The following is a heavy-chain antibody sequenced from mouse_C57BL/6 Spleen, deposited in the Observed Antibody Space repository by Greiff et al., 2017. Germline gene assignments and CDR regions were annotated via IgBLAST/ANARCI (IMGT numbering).Heavy chain of an antibody. V-gene: IGHV5-4*03. CDR1: GFTFSSYA. CDR3: ARAYGTNFDY. J-gene: IGHJ2*01. CDR2: ISDGGSYT. Sequence: EVKLMESGGGLVKPGGSLKLSCAASGFTFSSYAMSWVRQTPEKRLEWVATISDGGSYTYYPDNVKGRFTISRDNAKNNLYLQMSHLKSEDTAMYYCARAYGTNFDYWGQGTTLTVSS. D-gene: IGHD1-1*01.